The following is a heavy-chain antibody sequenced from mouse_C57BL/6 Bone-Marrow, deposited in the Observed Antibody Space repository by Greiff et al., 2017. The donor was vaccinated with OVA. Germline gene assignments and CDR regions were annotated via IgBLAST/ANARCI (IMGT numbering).Heavy chain of an antibody. CDR3: AKSLNIYYDFGFAD. J-gene: IGHJ3*01. V-gene: IGHV2-5*01. CDR1: GFSLTSYG. Sequence: VQLQQSGPGLVQPSQSLSITCTVSGFSLTSYGVHWVRQSPGKGLEWLGVLWRGGSTDYNAAFMSKLSIIKDNSKSQVFFKMNSLQADDTAIYYGAKSLNIYYDFGFADWGQGTLVTGSA. D-gene: IGHD2-4*01. CDR2: LWRGGST.